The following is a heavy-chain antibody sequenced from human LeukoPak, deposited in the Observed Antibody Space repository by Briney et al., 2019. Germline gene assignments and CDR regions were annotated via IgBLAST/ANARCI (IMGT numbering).Heavy chain of an antibody. J-gene: IGHJ4*02. CDR2: IYYSGST. CDR1: GGSINNYW. Sequence: SETLSLTCSVSGGSINNYWWNWIRQPPGKGLEWIGYIYYSGSTSYNPSLKSRPTISVDTSLNQFSLKLNSVTAADTAVYYCARYCSGGDCYSKALDYWGQGILVTVSS. D-gene: IGHD2-15*01. V-gene: IGHV4-59*01. CDR3: ARYCSGGDCYSKALDY.